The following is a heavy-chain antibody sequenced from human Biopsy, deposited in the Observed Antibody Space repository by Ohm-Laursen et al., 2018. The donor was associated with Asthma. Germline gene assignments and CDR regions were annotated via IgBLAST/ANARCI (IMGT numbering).Heavy chain of an antibody. D-gene: IGHD4-17*01. Sequence: GSSVKVSCKTSAYTFIGYHLHWVRQAPGEGLEWMGRINPNGGATIYAQKFQGRVTMTRDTSISTAYMELSRLTSDDTAVYYCVTSGGDYGYFGLDVWGQGTTVTVSS. CDR1: AYTFIGYH. V-gene: IGHV1-2*06. CDR3: VTSGGDYGYFGLDV. CDR2: INPNGGAT. J-gene: IGHJ6*02.